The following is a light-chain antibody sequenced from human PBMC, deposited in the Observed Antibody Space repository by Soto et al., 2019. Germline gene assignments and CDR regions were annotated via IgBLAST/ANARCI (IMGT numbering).Light chain of an antibody. Sequence: QSALTQTPSVSGSRGQSVTISCTGTSSDVGKYDRVSWYQQPPGTAPKLIIYEVINRPSGVPARFSGSKSGNTASLTISGLQAEDEAEYYCSSYMSTSRYVFGAGTKVTVL. CDR2: EVI. J-gene: IGLJ1*01. V-gene: IGLV2-18*02. CDR1: SSDVGKYDR. CDR3: SSYMSTSRYV.